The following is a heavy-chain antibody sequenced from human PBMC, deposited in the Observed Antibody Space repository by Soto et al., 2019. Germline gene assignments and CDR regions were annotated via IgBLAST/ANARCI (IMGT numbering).Heavy chain of an antibody. CDR2: ISGSGGST. CDR1: GFTFRSYS. J-gene: IGHJ4*02. Sequence: GGSLRLSCAASGFTFRSYSMNWGRQAPGKGLEWVSAISGSGGSTYYADAVKGRFTISRDNSKNTLYLQMNSLRAEDTAVYYCAKSLTDYDFWSGYYFDYWGQGTLVTVSS. CDR3: AKSLTDYDFWSGYYFDY. V-gene: IGHV3-23*01. D-gene: IGHD3-3*01.